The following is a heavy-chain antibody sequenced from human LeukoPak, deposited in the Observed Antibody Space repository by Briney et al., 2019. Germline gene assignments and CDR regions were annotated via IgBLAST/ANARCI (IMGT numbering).Heavy chain of an antibody. V-gene: IGHV4-34*01. CDR3: ARDRIFINKVIVVGYGMDV. Sequence: SETLSLTCTVSGGSISSYYWSWIRQPPGKGLEWIGEINHSGSTNYNPSLKSRVTISVDTSKNQFSLELSSVTAADTAVYYCARDRIFINKVIVVGYGMDVWGQGTTVTVSS. J-gene: IGHJ6*02. CDR2: INHSGST. D-gene: IGHD2-15*01. CDR1: GGSISSYY.